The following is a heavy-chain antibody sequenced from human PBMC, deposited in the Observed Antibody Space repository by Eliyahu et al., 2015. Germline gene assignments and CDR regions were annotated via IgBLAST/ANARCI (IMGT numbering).Heavy chain of an antibody. V-gene: IGHV3-53*01. Sequence: EVQLVESGGGFIQPGGSLXLSXAASGXTVSSSYMSWVRQAPGKGLEWLAVMXNGGAAYYADSVKGRFTISRDSSKNTLYLQMNSLRGDDTAVYYCARDLGAYKRAXDYWGQGTLVTVSS. CDR2: MXNGGAA. CDR1: GXTVSSSY. J-gene: IGHJ4*02. CDR3: ARDLGAYKRAXDY. D-gene: IGHD3-16*01.